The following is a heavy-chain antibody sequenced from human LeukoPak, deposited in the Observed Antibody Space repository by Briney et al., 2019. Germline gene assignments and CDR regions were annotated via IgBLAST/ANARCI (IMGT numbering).Heavy chain of an antibody. CDR2: ISAYNGNT. D-gene: IGHD2-15*01. Sequence: ASVKVSCKASGYTFTSYYMHWVRQAPGQGLEWMGWISAYNGNTNYAQKLQGRVTMTTDTSTSTAYMELRSLRSDDTAVYYCARCSGGSCYVLGWFDPWGQGTLVTVSS. J-gene: IGHJ5*02. CDR3: ARCSGGSCYVLGWFDP. CDR1: GYTFTSYY. V-gene: IGHV1-18*04.